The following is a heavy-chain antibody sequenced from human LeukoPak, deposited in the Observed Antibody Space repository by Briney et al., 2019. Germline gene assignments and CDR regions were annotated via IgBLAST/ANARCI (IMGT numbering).Heavy chain of an antibody. CDR3: ARESALLDYGDYHIDY. Sequence: GASVKVSCKASGGTFSSYAISWVRQAPGQGLEWMGGIIPIFGTANYAQKFQGRVTITADESTSTAYMELSGLRSEDTAVYYCARESALLDYGDYHIDYWGQGTLVTVSS. D-gene: IGHD4-17*01. CDR1: GGTFSSYA. J-gene: IGHJ4*02. CDR2: IIPIFGTA. V-gene: IGHV1-69*13.